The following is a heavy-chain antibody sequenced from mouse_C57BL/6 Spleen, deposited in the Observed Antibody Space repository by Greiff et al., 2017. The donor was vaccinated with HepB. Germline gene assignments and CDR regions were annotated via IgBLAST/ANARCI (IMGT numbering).Heavy chain of an antibody. CDR3: ARKSSLFAY. Sequence: QVQLKQSGAELARPGASVKLSCKASGYTFTSYGISWVKQRTGQGLEWIGEIYPRSGNTYYNEKFKGKATLTADKSSSTAYMELRSLTSEDSAVYFCARKSSLFAYWGQGTLVTVSA. CDR1: GYTFTSYG. J-gene: IGHJ3*01. CDR2: IYPRSGNT. V-gene: IGHV1-81*01. D-gene: IGHD1-1*01.